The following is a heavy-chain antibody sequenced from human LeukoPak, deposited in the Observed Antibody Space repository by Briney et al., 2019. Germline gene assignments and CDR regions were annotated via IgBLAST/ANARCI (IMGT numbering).Heavy chain of an antibody. D-gene: IGHD3-3*01. J-gene: IGHJ4*02. CDR1: GFTFSSYA. V-gene: IGHV3-30-3*01. Sequence: PGRSLRLSCAASGFTFSSYAMHWVRQAPGKGLEWVAVISYDGSNKYYADSVKGRFTISRDNAKNSLYLQMNSLRAEDTAVYYCARDPGPLEGGATYYDFWSGYPLFDYWGQGTLVTVSS. CDR3: ARDPGPLEGGATYYDFWSGYPLFDY. CDR2: ISYDGSNK.